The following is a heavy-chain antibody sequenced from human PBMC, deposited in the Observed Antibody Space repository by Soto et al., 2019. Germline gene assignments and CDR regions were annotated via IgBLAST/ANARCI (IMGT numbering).Heavy chain of an antibody. CDR3: AKLVIGYCSSTSCQADY. V-gene: IGHV3-30*18. J-gene: IGHJ4*02. Sequence: ESGGGLVKPGGSLRLSCAASGFTFSSYSMNWVRQAPGKGLEWVAVISYDGSNKYYADSVKGRFTISRDNSKNTLYLQMNSLRAEDTAVYYCAKLVIGYCSSTSCQADYWGQGTLVTVSS. CDR1: GFTFSSYS. CDR2: ISYDGSNK. D-gene: IGHD2-2*01.